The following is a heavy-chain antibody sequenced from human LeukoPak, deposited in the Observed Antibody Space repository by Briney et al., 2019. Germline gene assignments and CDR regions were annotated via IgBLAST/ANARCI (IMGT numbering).Heavy chain of an antibody. J-gene: IGHJ5*02. V-gene: IGHV1-2*02. Sequence: GASVKVSCKASGYTFTCYYMHWVRQAPGQGLEWMGWINPNSGGTNYAQKFQGRVTMTRDASISTAYMELSRRRSDDTAVYYCARGRSGSRGWFDPWGQGTLVTVSS. CDR1: GYTFTCYY. D-gene: IGHD3-10*01. CDR3: ARGRSGSRGWFDP. CDR2: INPNSGGT.